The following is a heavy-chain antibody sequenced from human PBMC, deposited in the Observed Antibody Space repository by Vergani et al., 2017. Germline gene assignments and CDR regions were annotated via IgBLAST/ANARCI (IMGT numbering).Heavy chain of an antibody. J-gene: IGHJ4*02. V-gene: IGHV3-21*01. Sequence: VELLESGGGLAQPGGSLRVSCSASGFRVTTYYMSWVRQAPGKGLEWVASISGSSSYVFYRDSVEGRFTITRDNAKKSVYLQMNSLRAEDTAMYFCARGLWDCTHIRCSPPSYWGQGTLVTVSS. CDR3: ARGLWDCTHIRCSPPSY. CDR1: GFRVTTYY. CDR2: ISGSSSYV. D-gene: IGHD2-8*01.